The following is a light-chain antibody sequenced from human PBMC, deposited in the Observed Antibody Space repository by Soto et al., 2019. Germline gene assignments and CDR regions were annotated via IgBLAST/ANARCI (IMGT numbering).Light chain of an antibody. V-gene: IGLV2-14*01. J-gene: IGLJ1*01. CDR3: CSYTRSSTYV. Sequence: QSVLTQPASVSGSPGQSITISCTGTSSDVGGYNYVSWYQQHPGKVPKLMIYEVSHRPSGVSNRFSGSKSGNTASLTISELQAEDDADYYCCSYTRSSTYVFGTGTKGTVL. CDR1: SSDVGGYNY. CDR2: EVS.